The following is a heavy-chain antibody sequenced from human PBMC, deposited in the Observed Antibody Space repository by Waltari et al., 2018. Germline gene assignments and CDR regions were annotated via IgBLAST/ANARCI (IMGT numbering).Heavy chain of an antibody. V-gene: IGHV3-23*01. D-gene: IGHD6-13*01. CDR1: EFMFSKYP. CDR3: ARGGYSSHFDY. J-gene: IGHJ4*02. Sequence: EVQLLESGGGLVQHGGSLRLSCAADEFMFSKYPMTWVRQAPGRGLEWVSTITGSGGTKYYADSVKGRFTISRDNSQNTLYLQMNSLTVDETAVYFCARGGYSSHFDYWGQGTLVTVSS. CDR2: ITGSGGTK.